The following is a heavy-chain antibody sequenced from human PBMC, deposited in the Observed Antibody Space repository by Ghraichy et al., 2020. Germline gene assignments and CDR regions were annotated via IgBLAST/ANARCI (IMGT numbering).Heavy chain of an antibody. Sequence: SETLSLTCAVYGGSFSGYYWSWIRQPPGKGLEWIGEINHSGSTNYNPSLKSRVTISVDTSKNQFSLKLSSVTAADTAVYYCARVLVVVLRVGFDYWGQGTLVTVSS. CDR1: GGSFSGYY. D-gene: IGHD3-22*01. CDR2: INHSGST. V-gene: IGHV4-34*01. CDR3: ARVLVVVLRVGFDY. J-gene: IGHJ4*02.